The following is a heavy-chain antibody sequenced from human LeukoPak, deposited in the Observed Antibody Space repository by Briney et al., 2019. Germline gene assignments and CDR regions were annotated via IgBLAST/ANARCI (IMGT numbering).Heavy chain of an antibody. J-gene: IGHJ4*02. CDR2: IYYSGST. CDR1: GGSVSSGIYY. D-gene: IGHD6-19*01. Sequence: SETLSLTCTVSGGSVSSGIYYWSWIRQPPGKGLEWIGYIYYSGSTNYNPSLKSRVTISVDTSKNQFSLKLSSVTAADTAVYYCARGGRQVPYYFDYWGQGTLVTVSS. CDR3: ARGGRQVPYYFDY. V-gene: IGHV4-61*01.